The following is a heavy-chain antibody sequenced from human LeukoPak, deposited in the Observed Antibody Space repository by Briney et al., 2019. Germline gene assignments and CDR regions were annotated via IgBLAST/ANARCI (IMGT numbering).Heavy chain of an antibody. CDR1: GYTFSNYG. V-gene: IGHV1-18*01. CDR3: ARDGPDYGDYINFDY. CDR2: ISAYNGKT. Sequence: ASVKVSCKASGYTFSNYGITWVRQAPGQGLEWMGWISAYNGKTNYAQKLQSRVTMTTDTSTNTAYMELRSLRSDDTAVYYCARDGPDYGDYINFDYWGQGTLVTVSS. J-gene: IGHJ4*02. D-gene: IGHD4-17*01.